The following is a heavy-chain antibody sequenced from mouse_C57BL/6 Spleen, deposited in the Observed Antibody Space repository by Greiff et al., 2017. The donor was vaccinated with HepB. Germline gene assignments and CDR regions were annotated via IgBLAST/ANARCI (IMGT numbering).Heavy chain of an antibody. CDR1: GYAFSSSW. CDR3: AIYDGYPYWYFDV. J-gene: IGHJ1*03. V-gene: IGHV1-82*01. Sequence: QVQLKESGPELVKPGASVKISCKASGYAFSSSWMNWVKQRPGKGLEWIGRIYPGDGDTNYNGKFKGKATLTADKSSSTAYMQLSSLTSEDSAVYFCAIYDGYPYWYFDVWGTGTTVTVSS. CDR2: IYPGDGDT. D-gene: IGHD2-3*01.